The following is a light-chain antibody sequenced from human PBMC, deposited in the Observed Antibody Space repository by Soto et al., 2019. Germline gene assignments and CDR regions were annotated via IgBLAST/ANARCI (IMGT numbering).Light chain of an antibody. J-gene: IGLJ3*02. CDR1: SSDVGGYNY. Sequence: QSVLTQSASVSGSPGQSITISCTGTSSDVGGYNYVSWYQQHPGKAPKLIIYDVSNRPSGVSTRFSGSKSGITASLTISGLQAEDEDDYSCSSYTSTNSWVFGGGTQLTVL. CDR3: SSYTSTNSWV. CDR2: DVS. V-gene: IGLV2-14*01.